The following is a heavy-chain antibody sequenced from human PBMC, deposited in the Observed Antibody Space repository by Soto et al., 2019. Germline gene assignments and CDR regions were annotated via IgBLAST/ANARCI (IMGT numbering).Heavy chain of an antibody. CDR1: GGSISSGDYY. Sequence: PSETLSLTCTVSGGSISSGDYYWSWIRXPPGKGLEWIGYIYYSGSTYYNPSLKSRVTISVDTSKNQFSLKLSSVTAADTAVYYCARGVGGGYAILDYFDYGGNGTLVTVAS. J-gene: IGHJ4*01. V-gene: IGHV4-30-4*01. CDR2: IYYSGST. CDR3: ARGVGGGYAILDYFDY. D-gene: IGHD3-16*01.